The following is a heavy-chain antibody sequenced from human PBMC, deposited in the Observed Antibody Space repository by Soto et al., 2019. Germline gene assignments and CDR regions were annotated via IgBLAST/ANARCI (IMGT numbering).Heavy chain of an antibody. CDR3: AKERDIVVVVAPLDY. Sequence: QVQLVESGGGVVQPGRSLRLSCAASGFTFSSYGMHWVRRAPGKGLEWVAVISYDGSNKYYADSVKGRFTISRDNSKKTLYMQMNSLRAEDTAVYYCAKERDIVVVVAPLDYWGQGTLVTVSS. J-gene: IGHJ4*02. D-gene: IGHD2-15*01. CDR1: GFTFSSYG. V-gene: IGHV3-30*18. CDR2: ISYDGSNK.